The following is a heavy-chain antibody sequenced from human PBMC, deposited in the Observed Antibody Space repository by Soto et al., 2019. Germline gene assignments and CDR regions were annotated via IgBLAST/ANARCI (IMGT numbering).Heavy chain of an antibody. Sequence: QVQLVQSRAEVKKPGSSVRVSCKASGDTFTFYSINWVRQAPGLGLEWMGRINPILSMSNYAQRFQGRVTMPADKSTSTAYMELSSVRSEDTAMYYCASSYGSGYRAFDYWGQGALVTVSS. D-gene: IGHD3-10*01. V-gene: IGHV1-69*02. CDR1: GDTFTFYS. CDR2: INPILSMS. J-gene: IGHJ4*02. CDR3: ASSYGSGYRAFDY.